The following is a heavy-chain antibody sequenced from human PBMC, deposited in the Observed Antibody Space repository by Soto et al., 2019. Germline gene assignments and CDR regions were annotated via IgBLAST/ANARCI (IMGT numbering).Heavy chain of an antibody. CDR3: PRDRPPEQQLVPGGGAARGMDV. CDR2: IWYDGSSK. Sequence: QVQLVESGGGVVQPGRSLRLTCVASGFTFSSDGMHWVRQAPGKGREWVAGIWYDGSSKYYADSVKGRFTISRDNSKNTLYLQMNTLLAEDTAVYYWPRDRPPEQQLVPGGGAARGMDVWGQGTTVTVSS. J-gene: IGHJ6*02. CDR1: GFTFSSDG. V-gene: IGHV3-33*01. D-gene: IGHD6-13*01.